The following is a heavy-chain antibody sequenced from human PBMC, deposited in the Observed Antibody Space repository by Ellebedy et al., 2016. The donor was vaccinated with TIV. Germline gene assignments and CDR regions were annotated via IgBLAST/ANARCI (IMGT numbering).Heavy chain of an antibody. D-gene: IGHD1-26*01. J-gene: IGHJ3*02. V-gene: IGHV3-48*04. Sequence: GGSLRLSCAASGFVFSSYTMNWVRQAPGKGLEWVSNITSSSSPIYYADSVKGRFTISRDNAKNSLYLQMNSLRAEDTAVYYCARESPYSGSRKAFDIWGQGTMVTVSS. CDR1: GFVFSSYT. CDR3: ARESPYSGSRKAFDI. CDR2: ITSSSSPI.